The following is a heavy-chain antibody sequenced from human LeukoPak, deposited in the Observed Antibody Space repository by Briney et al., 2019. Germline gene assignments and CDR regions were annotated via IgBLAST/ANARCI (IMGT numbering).Heavy chain of an antibody. D-gene: IGHD5-12*01. CDR2: ISGSGGGT. Sequence: GGSLRLSCAVSGISLSNYGMSWVRQAPGKGLEWVAGISGSGGGTNYADSVKGRFTISRDNSKNTLYLQMNSLRAEDTAVYYCAKDSEEWLRYWGQGTLVTVSS. CDR1: GISLSNYG. CDR3: AKDSEEWLRY. J-gene: IGHJ4*02. V-gene: IGHV3-23*01.